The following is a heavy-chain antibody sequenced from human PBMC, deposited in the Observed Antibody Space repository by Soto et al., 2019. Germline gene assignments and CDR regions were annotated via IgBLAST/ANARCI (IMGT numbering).Heavy chain of an antibody. D-gene: IGHD3-10*01. Sequence: QAQLVQSGAEVKKPGASVKVSCKASGYTFSSYGITWVRQAPGQGLEWMAWISGYNGNTNYAQNLQGRVTMTTDPSTNTAYMELRSLRSDDTAVYYCARDDFVVRGVYYYYGMDVWGQGTTVTVSS. V-gene: IGHV1-18*01. CDR1: GYTFSSYG. J-gene: IGHJ6*02. CDR3: ARDDFVVRGVYYYYGMDV. CDR2: ISGYNGNT.